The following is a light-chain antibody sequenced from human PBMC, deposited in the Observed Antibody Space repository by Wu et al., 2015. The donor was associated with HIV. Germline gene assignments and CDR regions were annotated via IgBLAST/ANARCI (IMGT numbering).Light chain of an antibody. J-gene: IGKJ4*01. CDR2: DAS. CDR1: QSVGSY. CDR3: QQRGYWGT. V-gene: IGKV3-11*01. Sequence: EIVVTQSPATLSLSPGESATLSCRVSQSVGSYLAWYQQKPGQAPSLLIYDASSRATGIPARFSGSGSGTDFTLTISTLEPEDFAVYYCQQRGYWGTFGGGTKVE.